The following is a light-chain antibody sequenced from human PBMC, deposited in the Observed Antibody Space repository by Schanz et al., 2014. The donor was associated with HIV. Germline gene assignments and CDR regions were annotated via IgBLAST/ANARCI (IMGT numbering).Light chain of an antibody. Sequence: DIQMTQSPSSLSASVGDRVTITCRASQGIGNDLGWYQQKPGKAPKRLIFAASTLKRGVPSRFSGTGSGTDFTLTISSLQPEDFATYYCQQANTFPYTFGQGTKLEIK. J-gene: IGKJ2*01. V-gene: IGKV1-17*01. CDR3: QQANTFPYT. CDR2: AAS. CDR1: QGIGND.